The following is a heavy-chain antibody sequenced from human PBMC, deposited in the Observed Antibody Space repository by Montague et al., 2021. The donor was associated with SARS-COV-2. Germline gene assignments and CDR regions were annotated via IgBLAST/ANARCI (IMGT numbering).Heavy chain of an antibody. V-gene: IGHV4-39*07. Sequence: SETLSLTCTVYGGSIRSSSYYWGWIRQPQGKGLECIGSIYYSGSTYYNPYLKSRVTISVDTSKNHFSLKLSSVTAADTAMYYCARTTWLRGYFDLWGRGTLVTVSS. J-gene: IGHJ2*01. CDR2: IYYSGST. D-gene: IGHD5-12*01. CDR3: ARTTWLRGYFDL. CDR1: GGSIRSSSYY.